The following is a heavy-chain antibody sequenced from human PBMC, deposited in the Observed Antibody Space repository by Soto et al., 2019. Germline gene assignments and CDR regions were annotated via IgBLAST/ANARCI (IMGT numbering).Heavy chain of an antibody. V-gene: IGHV2-5*02. CDR2: IYWDDDK. D-gene: IGHD4-17*01. CDR3: AHRPNYGVPLGY. J-gene: IGHJ4*02. CDR1: GFSLSTSGVG. Sequence: QITLKESGPTLVKPTQTLTLTCTFSGFSLSTSGVGVGWIRQPPGKALEWLALIYWDDDKRYSPSLKSRLTITKDTSKNQVVLTMTNTDPVDTATYYCAHRPNYGVPLGYWGQGTLVTVSS.